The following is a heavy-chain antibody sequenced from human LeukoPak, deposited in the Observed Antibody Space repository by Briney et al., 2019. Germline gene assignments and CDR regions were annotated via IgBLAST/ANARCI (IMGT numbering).Heavy chain of an antibody. CDR2: ISYDGSNK. CDR3: ARDLLGVVPAAISGSPDY. Sequence: GGSLRLSCAASGFTFSSYAMHWVRQAPGKGLEWVAVISYDGSNKYYADSVKGRFTNSRDNSKNTLYLQMNSLRAEDTAVYYCARDLLGVVPAAISGSPDYWGQGTLVTVSS. J-gene: IGHJ4*02. CDR1: GFTFSSYA. D-gene: IGHD2-2*01. V-gene: IGHV3-30-3*01.